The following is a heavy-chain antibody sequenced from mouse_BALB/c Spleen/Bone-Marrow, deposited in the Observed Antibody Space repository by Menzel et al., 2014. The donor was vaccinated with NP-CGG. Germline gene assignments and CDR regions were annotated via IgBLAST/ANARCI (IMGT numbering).Heavy chain of an antibody. D-gene: IGHD2-4*01. CDR3: ARPRMITTYFDV. J-gene: IGHJ1*01. V-gene: IGHV5-9-1*01. Sequence: EVMLVESGGGLVKPGGSLKLSCAASGFTFSTYAMSWVRQTPEKRLEWVATINTGGTYIYYADSVKGRFTISRDNAKNTLYLQMSSLRSEDTAMFYCARPRMITTYFDVWGAGTTVTVSP. CDR1: GFTFSTYA. CDR2: INTGGTYI.